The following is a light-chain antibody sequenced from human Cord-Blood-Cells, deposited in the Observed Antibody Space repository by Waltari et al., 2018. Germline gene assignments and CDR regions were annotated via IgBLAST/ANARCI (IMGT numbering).Light chain of an antibody. CDR1: SLRSYY. V-gene: IGLV3-19*01. CDR2: GKN. J-gene: IGLJ2*01. Sequence: SSELTQDPAVSVALGQTVRLTCQGDSLRSYYASWYQQKPGQAPVLVIYGKNNRPSGIPDRFSGSSSGNTASLTITGAQAEDEADYYCNSRDSRVFGGGTKLTVL. CDR3: NSRDSRV.